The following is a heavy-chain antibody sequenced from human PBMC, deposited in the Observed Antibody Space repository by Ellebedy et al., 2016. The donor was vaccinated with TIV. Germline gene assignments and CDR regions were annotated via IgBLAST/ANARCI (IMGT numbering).Heavy chain of an antibody. CDR2: INHSGST. Sequence: SETLSLXXAVYGGSFSGYYWSWIRQPPGKGLEWIGEINHSGSTNYNPSLKSRVTISVDTSKNQFSLKLSSVTAADTAVYYCARGRYSGYLRQKYDFDYWGQGTLVTVSS. D-gene: IGHD5-12*01. V-gene: IGHV4-34*01. CDR1: GGSFSGYY. J-gene: IGHJ4*02. CDR3: ARGRYSGYLRQKYDFDY.